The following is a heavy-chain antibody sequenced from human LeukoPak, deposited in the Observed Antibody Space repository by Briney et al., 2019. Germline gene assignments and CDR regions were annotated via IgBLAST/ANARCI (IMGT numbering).Heavy chain of an antibody. D-gene: IGHD3-22*01. J-gene: IGHJ4*02. Sequence: GGSLRLSCAASGFTFDDYAMHWVRQAPGKGLEWVSGISWNSGSIGYADSVKGRFTISRDNAKNSLYLQMNSLRAEDTALYYCASPSEGGGYYKTLDYWGQGTLVTVSS. CDR2: ISWNSGSI. CDR3: ASPSEGGGYYKTLDY. V-gene: IGHV3-9*01. CDR1: GFTFDDYA.